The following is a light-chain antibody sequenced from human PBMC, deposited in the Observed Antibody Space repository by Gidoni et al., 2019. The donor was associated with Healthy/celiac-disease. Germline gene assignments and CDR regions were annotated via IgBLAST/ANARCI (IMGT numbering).Light chain of an antibody. CDR2: QDS. Sequence: SYELTQPPSVSVSPGQQASITCSGDQSGDQYACWYQQKPGQSPVLVIYQDSKRPSGIPARFSGSNSGNTATLTISVTHAMDEADYYCQAWDSSTFYVFGTGTKVTVL. V-gene: IGLV3-1*01. J-gene: IGLJ1*01. CDR1: QSGDQY. CDR3: QAWDSSTFYV.